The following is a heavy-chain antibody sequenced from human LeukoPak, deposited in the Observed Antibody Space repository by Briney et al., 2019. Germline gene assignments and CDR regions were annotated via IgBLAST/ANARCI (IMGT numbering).Heavy chain of an antibody. CDR1: GFTFSYSY. Sequence: GGSLRLSCAASGFTFSYSYMDWIRQAPGNGPEWVSSISSRGDSTNYADSVKGRFTISRDNAKNSLYLQMNSLRAEDTAVYYCARESSGTYYLKQWGQGTLVTVYS. CDR2: ISSRGDST. J-gene: IGHJ4*02. V-gene: IGHV3-11*05. D-gene: IGHD1-26*01. CDR3: ARESSGTYYLKQ.